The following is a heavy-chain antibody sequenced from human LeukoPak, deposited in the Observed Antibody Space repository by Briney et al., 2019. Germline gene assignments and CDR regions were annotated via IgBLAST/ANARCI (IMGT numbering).Heavy chain of an antibody. CDR1: GFTFSSYS. Sequence: GGSLRLSCAASGFTFSSYSMNWVRQAPGKGLEWVSYISSSSSTIYYADSVKGRFTISRDNAKNSLYLQMNSLRAEDTAVYYCARSSGGSLAPNDAFDIWGQGTMVTVSS. CDR2: ISSSSSTI. J-gene: IGHJ3*02. CDR3: ARSSGGSLAPNDAFDI. V-gene: IGHV3-48*04. D-gene: IGHD2-15*01.